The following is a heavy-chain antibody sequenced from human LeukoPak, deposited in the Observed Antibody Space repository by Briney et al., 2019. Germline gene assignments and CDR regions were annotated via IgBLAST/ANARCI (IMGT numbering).Heavy chain of an antibody. D-gene: IGHD3-3*01. J-gene: IGHJ4*02. Sequence: GGSLRLSSAASGFTSTRYIMNWVRQAPGQGLEWVSSISSSSSDIYYAASVKSRFTISRDNAKNTLYLQMNSLRAEHTPVYYCAGTIVGGAHPFDYWGQGTLVTVSS. CDR1: GFTSTRYI. CDR2: ISSSSSDI. CDR3: AGTIVGGAHPFDY. V-gene: IGHV3-21*01.